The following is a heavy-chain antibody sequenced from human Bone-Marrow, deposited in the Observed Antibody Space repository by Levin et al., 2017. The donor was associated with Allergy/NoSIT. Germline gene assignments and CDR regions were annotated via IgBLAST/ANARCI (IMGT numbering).Heavy chain of an antibody. J-gene: IGHJ5*02. CDR3: ARVIGESYTSLIDT. D-gene: IGHD5-18*01. CDR2: IDPDRGDT. V-gene: IGHV1-2*02. Sequence: VASVKVSCKTSGYTFSNYYMHWVRQAPGQGLEWMGWIDPDRGDTKYAQKFEGRVTMTRDTSISTIYMELTRLTSDDTAVFYCARVIGESYTSLIDTWGQGTLVTVSS. CDR1: GYTFSNYY.